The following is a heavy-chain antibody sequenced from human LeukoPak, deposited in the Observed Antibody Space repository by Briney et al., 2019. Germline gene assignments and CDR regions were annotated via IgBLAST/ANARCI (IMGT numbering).Heavy chain of an antibody. V-gene: IGHV4-39*01. Sequence: SETLSLTCTVSGGSVSSSSHYWNWIRQPPGKGLEWIGSIYYSGSTNYNPSPQSRVTISVDTSKNQFSLRLSSVTAADTAMYYCARRDCSGGSCYFQPWGQGTLVTVSS. J-gene: IGHJ1*01. CDR1: GGSVSSSSHY. D-gene: IGHD2-15*01. CDR2: IYYSGST. CDR3: ARRDCSGGSCYFQP.